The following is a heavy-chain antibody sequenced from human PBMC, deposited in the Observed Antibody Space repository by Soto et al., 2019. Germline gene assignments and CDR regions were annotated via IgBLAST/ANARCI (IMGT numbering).Heavy chain of an antibody. Sequence: GGSLRLSCAASGFTLSSYSMNWVRQAPGKGLEWASSISSSSSYIYYADSVKGRFTISRDNAKNSLYLQMNSLRAEDTAVYYCARTNRHTSSGMDVWGQGTAVTVSS. V-gene: IGHV3-21*01. CDR3: ARTNRHTSSGMDV. CDR2: ISSSSSYI. CDR1: GFTLSSYS. J-gene: IGHJ6*02.